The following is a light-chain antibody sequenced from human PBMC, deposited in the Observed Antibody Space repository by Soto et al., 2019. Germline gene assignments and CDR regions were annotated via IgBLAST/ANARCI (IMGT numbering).Light chain of an antibody. J-gene: IGKJ4*01. CDR3: QHYGSLVLT. Sequence: EIVLTQSPGTLSLSPGERATLSCRASQSISSTYLAWYHQKPGQAPRLLIYGASSRATGIPDRFSGSGSGTDFPLTISRLEPEDFAAYYCQHYGSLVLTFGGGTKVEIK. CDR2: GAS. V-gene: IGKV3-20*01. CDR1: QSISSTY.